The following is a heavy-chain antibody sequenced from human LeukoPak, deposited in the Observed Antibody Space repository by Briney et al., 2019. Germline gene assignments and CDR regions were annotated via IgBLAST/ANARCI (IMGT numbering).Heavy chain of an antibody. J-gene: IGHJ5*02. CDR3: ARGDKKENLSGPSGYFDP. CDR1: GYTFTGYY. Sequence: ASVKVSCKASGYTFTGYYMYWVRQAPGQGLEWMGWINPNSGGTNFAPKFHGRVSMTRDTSLNTAYMELSSLRSDDTAVYYCARGDKKENLSGPSGYFDPWGQGSLVTVSS. CDR2: INPNSGGT. V-gene: IGHV1-2*02. D-gene: IGHD3-10*01.